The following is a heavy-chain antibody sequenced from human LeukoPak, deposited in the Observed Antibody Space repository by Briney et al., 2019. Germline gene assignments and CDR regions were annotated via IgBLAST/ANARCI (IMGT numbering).Heavy chain of an antibody. V-gene: IGHV3-9*01. D-gene: IGHD6-19*01. CDR2: ISWNSGSI. CDR1: GFSLDDYA. Sequence: GRSLRLSCAASGFSLDDYAMHWVRQAPGKGLEWVSGISWNSGSIGYADSVKGRFTISRDNAKNSLYLQMNSLRAEDTALYYCAKAVAGTFDYWGQGTLVTVSS. J-gene: IGHJ4*02. CDR3: AKAVAGTFDY.